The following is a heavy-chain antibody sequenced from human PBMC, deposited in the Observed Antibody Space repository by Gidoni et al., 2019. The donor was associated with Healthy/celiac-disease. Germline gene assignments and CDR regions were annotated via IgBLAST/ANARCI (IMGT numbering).Heavy chain of an antibody. V-gene: IGHV3-33*01. CDR1: GFTFSSYG. D-gene: IGHD1-20*01. Sequence: QVQLVESGGGVVQPGRSLRLSCAASGFTFSSYGMHWVRQAPGKGLEWVAVIWYDGSNKYYADSVKGRFTISRDNSKNTLYLQMNSLRAEDTAVYYCARGGTISGTTRSGLDYWGQGTLVTVSS. CDR2: IWYDGSNK. J-gene: IGHJ4*02. CDR3: ARGGTISGTTRSGLDY.